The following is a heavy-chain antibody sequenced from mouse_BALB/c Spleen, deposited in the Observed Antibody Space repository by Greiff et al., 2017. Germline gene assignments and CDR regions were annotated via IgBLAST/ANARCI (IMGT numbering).Heavy chain of an antibody. J-gene: IGHJ4*01. D-gene: IGHD2-3*01. CDR2: IRRKSNNYAV. CDR1: GFTFNTYA. Sequence: EVQLVESGGGLVQPKGSLKLSCAASGFTFNTYAMHWVCQAPGKGLEWVARIRRKSNNYAVYYADSVKDRFTISRDDSQSMLYLQMNNLKAEDTAMYYCVRETDGYWMDYWGQGTSVTVSS. V-gene: IGHV10-3*03. CDR3: VRETDGYWMDY.